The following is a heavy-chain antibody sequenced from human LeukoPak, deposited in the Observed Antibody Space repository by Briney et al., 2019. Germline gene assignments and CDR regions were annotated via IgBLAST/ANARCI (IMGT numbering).Heavy chain of an antibody. D-gene: IGHD5-24*01. CDR3: ARVEDGYNWGYYYYYYGMDV. J-gene: IGHJ6*02. Sequence: GGSLRLSCAASGFTFSSYAMSWVRQAPGKGLEWVSAISGSGGSTYYADSVKGRFTISRDNAKNTLYLQMNSLRAEDTAVYYCARVEDGYNWGYYYYYYGMDVWGQGTTVTVSS. CDR2: ISGSGGST. CDR1: GFTFSSYA. V-gene: IGHV3-23*01.